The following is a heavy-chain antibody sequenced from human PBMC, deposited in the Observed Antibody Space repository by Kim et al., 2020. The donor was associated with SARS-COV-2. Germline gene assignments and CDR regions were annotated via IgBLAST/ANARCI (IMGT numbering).Heavy chain of an antibody. V-gene: IGHV7-4-1*02. CDR1: GYTFTSYA. CDR2: INTNTGNP. Sequence: ASVKVSCKASGYTFTSYAMNWVRQAPGQGLEWMGWINTNTGNPTYVQGFTGRFVFSLDTSVSTAYLQISSLKAEDTAVYYCARDASTGWYQSNNWFDPWGQGTLVTVSS. CDR3: ARDASTGWYQSNNWFDP. D-gene: IGHD6-19*01. J-gene: IGHJ5*02.